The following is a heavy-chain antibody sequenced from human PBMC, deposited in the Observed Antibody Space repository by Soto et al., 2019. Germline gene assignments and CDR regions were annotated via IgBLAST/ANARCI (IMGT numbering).Heavy chain of an antibody. J-gene: IGHJ4*02. CDR2: IVVGSGNT. CDR1: GFTFTSSA. Sequence: SVKVSCKASGFTFTSSAVQWVRQARGQRLEWIGWIVVGSGNTNYAQKFQERVTITRXXXXXXAXMXLXXXXSEDTAVYYCAAVGRIPDPYWGQGTLVTVSS. CDR3: AAVGRIPDPY. V-gene: IGHV1-58*01. D-gene: IGHD5-18*01.